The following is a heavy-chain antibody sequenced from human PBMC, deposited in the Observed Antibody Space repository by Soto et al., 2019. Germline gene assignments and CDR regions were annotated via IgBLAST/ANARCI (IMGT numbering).Heavy chain of an antibody. CDR2: IGLGSAAK. V-gene: IGHV3-48*04. J-gene: IGHJ4*02. Sequence: GGSLRLSCAASGFTFSSYTINWVRQAPGKGLEWISYIGLGSAAKTYADSVRGRFTISREDTKNSLYLQLTSLRVDDTAVYYCVRDFGFNLDQWGQGTLVTVSS. CDR1: GFTFSSYT. CDR3: VRDFGFNLDQ. D-gene: IGHD3-3*01.